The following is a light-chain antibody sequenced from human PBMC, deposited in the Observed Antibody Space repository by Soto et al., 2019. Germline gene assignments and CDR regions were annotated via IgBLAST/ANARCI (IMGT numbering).Light chain of an antibody. Sequence: DIQMTQSPSSLSASVRDGVTIACRASQYISTYLNWYKQKPGKAPKLMIYAASTLQSGVPSRFSGSGSGTDFTLTISSLQPEDFETYYCQQSYSTPRTFGQGTRLEIK. CDR1: QYISTY. J-gene: IGKJ5*01. CDR3: QQSYSTPRT. CDR2: AAS. V-gene: IGKV1-39*01.